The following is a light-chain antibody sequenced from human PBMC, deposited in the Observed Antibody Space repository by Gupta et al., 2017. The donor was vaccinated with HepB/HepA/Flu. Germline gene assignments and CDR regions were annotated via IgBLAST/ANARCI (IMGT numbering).Light chain of an antibody. CDR1: QSVSSN. Sequence: EIVLTQSPATLSVSPGERATLSCRASQSVSSNLAWYQQKPGQAPRLLIYGASTRATGIPARFSGSGSWTEFTLTISSLQSEDFAVYYCQQYNNWPPWTFGQGTKGEIK. V-gene: IGKV3-15*01. CDR3: QQYNNWPPWT. J-gene: IGKJ1*01. CDR2: GAS.